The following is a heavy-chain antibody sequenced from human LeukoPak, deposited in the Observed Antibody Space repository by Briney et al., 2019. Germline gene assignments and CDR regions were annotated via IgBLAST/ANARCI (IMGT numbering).Heavy chain of an antibody. CDR2: IYGADTI. CDR1: GGPFSGYY. J-gene: IGHJ4*02. CDR3: ARGARGAYFDY. V-gene: IGHV3-66*01. Sequence: ETLSLTCAVYGGPFSGYYWSWVRQVPGKGLEWVSCIYGADTIYYADFVKDRFTISRDSNRNILYLQMNSLRADDTAVYYCARGARGAYFDYWGQGTLVTVSS. D-gene: IGHD4/OR15-4a*01.